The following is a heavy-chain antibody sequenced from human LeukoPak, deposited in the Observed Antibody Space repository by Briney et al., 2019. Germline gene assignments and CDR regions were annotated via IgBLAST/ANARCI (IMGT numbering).Heavy chain of an antibody. J-gene: IGHJ4*02. CDR3: ARDGGSGRLEFDF. CDR2: MYSGGST. Sequence: PGGSLRLSCAASGLTVSSNYMPCVREAPGKALEGVSVMYSGGSTYYGDSVKGRFTIPRDNSKNTLSPQMNSLRVEDTAVYYCARDGGSGRLEFDFWGQGALVTVSS. CDR1: GLTVSSNY. D-gene: IGHD6-19*01. V-gene: IGHV3-53*01.